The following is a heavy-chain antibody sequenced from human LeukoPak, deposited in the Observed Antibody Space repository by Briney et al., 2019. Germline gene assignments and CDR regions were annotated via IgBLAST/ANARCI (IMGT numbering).Heavy chain of an antibody. V-gene: IGHV4-34*01. CDR3: ARGPRDYVWGSYRRTPFDY. Sequence: SETLSLTCAVYDGSFSGYYWSWIRQPPGKGLEWIGEINHSGSTNYNPSLKSRVTISVDTSKNQFSLKLSSVTAADTAVYYCARGPRDYVWGSYRRTPFDYWGQGTLVTVSS. CDR1: DGSFSGYY. CDR2: INHSGST. J-gene: IGHJ4*02. D-gene: IGHD3-16*02.